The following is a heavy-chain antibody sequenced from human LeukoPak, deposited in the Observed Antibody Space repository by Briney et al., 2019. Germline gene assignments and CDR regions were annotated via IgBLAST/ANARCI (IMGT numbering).Heavy chain of an antibody. CDR1: GYIFTDYY. V-gene: IGHV1-2*02. J-gene: IGHJ6*03. CDR3: ARTRYSSGWYYYYYMDV. CDR2: INPDSGGT. Sequence: ASVKVSCKTSGYIFTDYYIHWVRQAPGQGLEWMGWINPDSGGTDSTQKFQGRVTMTKDTSISTAYMELDRLTSDDTAVYYCARTRYSSGWYYYYYMDVWGKGTTVTISS. D-gene: IGHD6-19*01.